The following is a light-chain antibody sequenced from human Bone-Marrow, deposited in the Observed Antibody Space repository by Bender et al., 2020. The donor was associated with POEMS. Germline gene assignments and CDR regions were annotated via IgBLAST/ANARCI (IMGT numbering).Light chain of an antibody. CDR1: RSNIGDNV. CDR3: STWDDSLNGVI. CDR2: SDD. J-gene: IGLJ2*01. V-gene: IGLV1-36*01. Sequence: QSVLIQPPSVSGAPSQKVTISCSGSRSNIGDNVVNWYQQVPGKAPKLLIYSDDLLASGVSDRFSGSKSGTSASLAISGLQSIDEADYYCSTWDDSLNGVIFGGGTKVTVL.